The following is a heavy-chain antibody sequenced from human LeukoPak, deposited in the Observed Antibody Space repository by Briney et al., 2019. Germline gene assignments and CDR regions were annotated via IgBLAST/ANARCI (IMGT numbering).Heavy chain of an antibody. V-gene: IGHV1-69*05. Sequence: GASVKVSCKASGGTFSSYAISWVRQAPGQGLEWMGGIIPIFGTANCAQKFQGRVTITTDESTSTAYMELSSLRSEDTAVYYCARGPVITYYYYYYMDVWGKGTTVTVSS. D-gene: IGHD3-22*01. CDR3: ARGPVITYYYYYYMDV. CDR1: GGTFSSYA. CDR2: IIPIFGTA. J-gene: IGHJ6*03.